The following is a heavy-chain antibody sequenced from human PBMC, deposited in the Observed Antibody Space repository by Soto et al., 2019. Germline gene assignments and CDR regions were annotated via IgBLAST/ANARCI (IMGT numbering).Heavy chain of an antibody. J-gene: IGHJ6*04. D-gene: IGHD1-26*01. CDR2: IYSGGST. Sequence: GWSLRLSCAASGFTVSSNYMSLVRQAPGKGLEWVSVIYSGGSTYYADSVKGRFTISRDNSKNTLYLQMNSLRAEDTAVYYCAIDNYLGGYYYGMEVWGKGTKVTVSS. CDR3: AIDNYLGGYYYGMEV. V-gene: IGHV3-53*01. CDR1: GFTVSSNY.